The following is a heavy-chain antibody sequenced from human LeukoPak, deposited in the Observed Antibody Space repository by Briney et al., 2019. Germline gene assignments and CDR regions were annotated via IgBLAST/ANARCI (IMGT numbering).Heavy chain of an antibody. V-gene: IGHV3-23*01. J-gene: IGHJ4*02. Sequence: AGSLSLSCAVSGFSFSSYAMSWVRQAPGKGLEWVSTISGSGGSTYYADSVKCRFTISRDNSKNTLYLQMSSLRAEVTAVYYCAKVPREGYCSGGSCYVFYFDYWGQGTLVTVSS. D-gene: IGHD2-15*01. CDR3: AKVPREGYCSGGSCYVFYFDY. CDR1: GFSFSSYA. CDR2: ISGSGGST.